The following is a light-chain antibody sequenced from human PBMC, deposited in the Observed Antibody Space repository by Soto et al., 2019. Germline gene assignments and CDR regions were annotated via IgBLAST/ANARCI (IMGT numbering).Light chain of an antibody. CDR3: QQRNSWPLT. Sequence: EIVMTQSPDTLSVSPGERATLSCRASQSVSSNLAWYQQKPGQAPRLLIYDASNRATGIPARFSGSGSGTDFTLTISSLEPEDFAFYYCQQRNSWPLTFGGGTKVDIK. J-gene: IGKJ4*01. CDR1: QSVSSN. CDR2: DAS. V-gene: IGKV3-11*01.